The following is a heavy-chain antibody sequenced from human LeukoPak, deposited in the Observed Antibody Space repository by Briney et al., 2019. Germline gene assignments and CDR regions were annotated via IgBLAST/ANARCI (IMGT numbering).Heavy chain of an antibody. Sequence: ETLSPTCAVYGGSFSGNYWMHWVRQAPGKGLLWVSRISDDGSSANYADSVQGRFTISRDNAENTVYLQMHSLRAEDTAVYYCVSGYCSSTTCYRGAYWGQGTLVTVSS. CDR2: ISDDGSSA. CDR1: GGSFSGNYW. D-gene: IGHD2-2*03. CDR3: VSGYCSSTTCYRGAY. V-gene: IGHV3-74*01. J-gene: IGHJ4*02.